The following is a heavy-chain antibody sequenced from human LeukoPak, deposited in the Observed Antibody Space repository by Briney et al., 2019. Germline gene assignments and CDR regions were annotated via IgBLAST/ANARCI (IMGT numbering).Heavy chain of an antibody. CDR2: ISSSGSTI. J-gene: IGHJ6*02. CDR3: ARKGDYPYYYGMDV. Sequence: GGSLRLSCAASGFTFSDYYMSWIRQAPGKGLEWVSYISSSGSTIYYTDPVKGRFTISRDNAKNSLYLQMNSLRAEDTAVYYCARKGDYPYYYGMDVWGQGTTVTVSS. CDR1: GFTFSDYY. V-gene: IGHV3-11*01. D-gene: IGHD4-17*01.